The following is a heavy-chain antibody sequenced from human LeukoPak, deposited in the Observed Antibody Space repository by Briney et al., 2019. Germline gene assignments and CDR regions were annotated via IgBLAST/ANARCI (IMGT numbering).Heavy chain of an antibody. J-gene: IGHJ4*02. V-gene: IGHV4-39*01. CDR2: IYYTWST. Sequence: SETLSLTCTVSGGSISSNSHYWGWIRQPPGMGLEWIGTIYYTWSTYHNPSLKSRVTISIDTSKNQFSLKLSSVTAADTAVYYCARHQRWLQFDDYWGQGTLVTVSS. CDR3: ARHQRWLQFDDY. CDR1: GGSISSNSHY. D-gene: IGHD5-24*01.